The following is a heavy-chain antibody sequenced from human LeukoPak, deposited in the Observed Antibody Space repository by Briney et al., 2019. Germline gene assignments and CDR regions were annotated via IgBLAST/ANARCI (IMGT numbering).Heavy chain of an antibody. D-gene: IGHD1-1*01. Sequence: GGSLRLSCAASGFTFSSYAMHWVRQAPGKGRERVAVISYDGSNKYYADSVKGRFTISRDNSKNTLYLQMRSLRAEDTAVYYCARDTSTLPGDYWGQGALVTVSS. J-gene: IGHJ4*02. V-gene: IGHV3-30*04. CDR2: ISYDGSNK. CDR1: GFTFSSYA. CDR3: ARDTSTLPGDY.